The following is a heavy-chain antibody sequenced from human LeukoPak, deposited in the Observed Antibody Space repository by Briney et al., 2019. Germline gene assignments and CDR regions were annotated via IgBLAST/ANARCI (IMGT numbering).Heavy chain of an antibody. CDR1: GGSFSGYD. V-gene: IGHV3-23*01. Sequence: PSETLSLTCAVYGGSFSGYDWSWLRQSPGKGLEWVSAISGSGGSTYYADSVKGRFTISRDNSKNTLYLQMNSLRAEDTAVYYCAKVHGIVVVPAAHDYWGQGTLVTVSS. CDR3: AKVHGIVVVPAAHDY. CDR2: ISGSGGST. J-gene: IGHJ4*02. D-gene: IGHD2-2*01.